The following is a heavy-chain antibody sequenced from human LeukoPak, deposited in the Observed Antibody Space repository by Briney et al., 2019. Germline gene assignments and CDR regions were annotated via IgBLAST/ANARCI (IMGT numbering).Heavy chain of an antibody. V-gene: IGHV4-34*01. CDR2: INHSGRT. J-gene: IGHJ5*02. CDR1: GGSISSYY. Sequence: SETLSLTCTVSGGSISSYYWSWIRQPPGKGLEWIGEINHSGRTNYNPSLKSRVTISVDTSKNQFSLKLSSVTAADTAVYYCARPLGYCSSNSCPQSWFDPWGQGTLVTVSS. D-gene: IGHD2-2*01. CDR3: ARPLGYCSSNSCPQSWFDP.